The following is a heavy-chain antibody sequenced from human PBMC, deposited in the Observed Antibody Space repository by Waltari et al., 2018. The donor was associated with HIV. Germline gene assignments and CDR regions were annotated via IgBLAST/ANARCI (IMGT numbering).Heavy chain of an antibody. CDR3: ARSYSFDDTGPFDY. CDR2: IYHGENT. V-gene: IGHV4-4*02. CDR1: GGSISSSNW. J-gene: IGHJ4*02. D-gene: IGHD2-8*02. Sequence: QVHLQDSGPGLVQPSGPLSLPCAGSGGSISSSNWWGWVRQPPGKGREWIGEIYHGENTNDTPSLKSRDTISVDNSTTHFSLKLTSVTAADTAVYYCARSYSFDDTGPFDYWGRGTLVTV.